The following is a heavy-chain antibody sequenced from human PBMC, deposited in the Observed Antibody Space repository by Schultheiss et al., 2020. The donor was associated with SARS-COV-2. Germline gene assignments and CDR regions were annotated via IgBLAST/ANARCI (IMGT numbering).Heavy chain of an antibody. V-gene: IGHV3-7*01. Sequence: GESLKISCAASGFTFSSYWMSWVRQAPGKGLEWVANIKQDGSEKYYVDSVKGRFTISRDNAKNSLYLQMNSLRAEDTAVYYCASHPYDFWSGYPPNYFDYWGQGTLVTVSS. D-gene: IGHD3-3*01. CDR2: IKQDGSEK. CDR1: GFTFSSYW. CDR3: ASHPYDFWSGYPPNYFDY. J-gene: IGHJ4*02.